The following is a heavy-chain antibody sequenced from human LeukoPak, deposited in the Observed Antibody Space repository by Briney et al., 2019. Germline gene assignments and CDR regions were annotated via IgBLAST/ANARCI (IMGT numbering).Heavy chain of an antibody. J-gene: IGHJ4*02. CDR3: AKDGEAPGGYCSGGSCYSYFDY. Sequence: GSLRLSCAASGFTFSSYGMHWVRQAPGKGLEWVAVISYDGSNKYYADSVKGRFTISRDNSKNTLYLQMNSLIAEDTAVCYCAKDGEAPGGYCSGGSCYSYFDYWGQGTLVTVSS. CDR1: GFTFSSYG. V-gene: IGHV3-30*18. D-gene: IGHD2-15*01. CDR2: ISYDGSNK.